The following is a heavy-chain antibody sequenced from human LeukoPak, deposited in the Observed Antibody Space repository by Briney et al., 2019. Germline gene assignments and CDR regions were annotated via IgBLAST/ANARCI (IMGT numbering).Heavy chain of an antibody. V-gene: IGHV4-34*01. CDR1: GGSFSGYY. CDR2: INHSGCT. Sequence: SETLSLTCAVYGGSFSGYYWSWIRQPPGKGLEWIGEINHSGCTNYNPSLKSRVTISVDTSKNQFSLKLSSVTAADTAVYYCARRALRYFDWLSSLNWFDPWGQGTLVTVSS. J-gene: IGHJ5*02. D-gene: IGHD3-9*01. CDR3: ARRALRYFDWLSSLNWFDP.